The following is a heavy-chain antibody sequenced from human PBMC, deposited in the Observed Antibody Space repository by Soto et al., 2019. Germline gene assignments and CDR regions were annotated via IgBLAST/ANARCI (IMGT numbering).Heavy chain of an antibody. Sequence: SETLSLTCTVSGVSVNSGSFYWAWIRQPPGKGLEWIGFGSYSGTTNYKPSLKSRVTISVDTSRSQISLKVTSLTAADTAVYYCARGATVTQYDYWGQGTLITASS. CDR3: ARGATVTQYDY. CDR2: GSYSGTT. D-gene: IGHD4-17*01. J-gene: IGHJ4*02. V-gene: IGHV4-61*01. CDR1: GVSVNSGSFY.